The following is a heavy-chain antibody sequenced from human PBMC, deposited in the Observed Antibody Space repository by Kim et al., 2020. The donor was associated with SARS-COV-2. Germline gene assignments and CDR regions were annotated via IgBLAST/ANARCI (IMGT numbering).Heavy chain of an antibody. CDR3: ARSEGRGSRRQFDY. V-gene: IGHV4-59*01. J-gene: IGHJ4*02. CDR2: IYYGGNT. D-gene: IGHD6-19*01. Sequence: SETLSLTCTVSGDSITYYYCSWIRQLPGKGLEWLGYIYYGGNTNYNPSLKSRVTISLDTSNNQFSLELTSMTAADTAVYYCARSEGRGSRRQFDYWGQGT. CDR1: GDSITYYY.